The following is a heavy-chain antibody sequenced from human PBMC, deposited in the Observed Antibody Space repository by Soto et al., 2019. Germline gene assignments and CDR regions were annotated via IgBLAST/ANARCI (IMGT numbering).Heavy chain of an antibody. CDR1: GFTFSSYG. CDR3: AKDTIRRDYDILTGLYYYYGMDV. CDR2: ISYDGSNK. J-gene: IGHJ6*02. V-gene: IGHV3-30*18. D-gene: IGHD3-9*01. Sequence: GGSLRLSCAASGFTFSSYGMHWVRQAPGKGLEWVAVISYDGSNKYYADSVKGRFTISRDNSKNTLYLQMNSLRAEDTAVYYCAKDTIRRDYDILTGLYYYYGMDVWGQGTTVTVSS.